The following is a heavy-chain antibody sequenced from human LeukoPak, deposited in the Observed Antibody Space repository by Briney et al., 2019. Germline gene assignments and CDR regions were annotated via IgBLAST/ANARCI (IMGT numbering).Heavy chain of an antibody. Sequence: QPGGSLRLSCAASGFTFSSYGMSWVRQAPGKGLEWVAFIRYDGSNTYYADSVKGRFTISRDNSKNTLYLQMNSLRAEDMAVYYCAKDFYTGDYYGSRLGYWGQGTLVTVSS. V-gene: IGHV3-30*02. J-gene: IGHJ4*02. CDR2: IRYDGSNT. CDR3: AKDFYTGDYYGSRLGY. CDR1: GFTFSSYG. D-gene: IGHD3-10*01.